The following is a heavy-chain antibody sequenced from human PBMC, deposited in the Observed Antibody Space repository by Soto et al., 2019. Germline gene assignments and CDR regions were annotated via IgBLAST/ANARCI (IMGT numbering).Heavy chain of an antibody. Sequence: QVQLVQSGAEVKKPGASVKVSCKASGYTFTSYGISWVRQAPGQGLEWMGWISAYNGNTNYAQKLQGKVNMTTDTSTSKPYMELRSLRSDDTAVYYCARGDTAMVQYYFDYWGQGTLVTVSS. CDR3: ARGDTAMVQYYFDY. CDR1: GYTFTSYG. V-gene: IGHV1-18*01. CDR2: ISAYNGNT. J-gene: IGHJ4*02. D-gene: IGHD5-18*01.